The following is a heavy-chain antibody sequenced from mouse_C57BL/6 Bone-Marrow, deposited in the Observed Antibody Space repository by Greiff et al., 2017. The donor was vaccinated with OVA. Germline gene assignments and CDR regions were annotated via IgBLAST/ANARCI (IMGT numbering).Heavy chain of an antibody. V-gene: IGHV1-19*01. J-gene: IGHJ2*01. Sequence: VQLQQSGPVLVKPGASVKMSCKASGYTFTDYYMNWVKPSHGKSLEWIGVINPYNGGAGYNQKFKGKATLTVDKSSSTAYMEPNSLTSKDAAVDYCASAWNYYGSSSYYFDYWGQGTTLTVSS. CDR1: GYTFTDYY. CDR2: INPYNGGA. D-gene: IGHD1-1*01. CDR3: ASAWNYYGSSSYYFDY.